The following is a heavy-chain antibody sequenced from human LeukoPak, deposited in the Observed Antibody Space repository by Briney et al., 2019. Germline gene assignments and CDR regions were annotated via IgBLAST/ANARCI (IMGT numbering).Heavy chain of an antibody. Sequence: GTSLRLSCAASGFTFSSYGMHWVRQAPGKGLEWVAVISYDGSNKYYADSVKGRFTISRDNSKNTLYLQMNSLRAEDTAVYYCARVPLSMFGELSYGMDVWGQGTTVTVSS. CDR1: GFTFSSYG. CDR2: ISYDGSNK. CDR3: ARVPLSMFGELSYGMDV. V-gene: IGHV3-30*03. D-gene: IGHD3-10*02. J-gene: IGHJ6*02.